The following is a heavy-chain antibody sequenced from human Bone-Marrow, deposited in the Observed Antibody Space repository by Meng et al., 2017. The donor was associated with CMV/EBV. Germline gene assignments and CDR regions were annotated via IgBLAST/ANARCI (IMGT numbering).Heavy chain of an antibody. CDR2: ISSSGSTI. CDR1: GFTFSSYE. CDR3: AKRGRSLYNYIVVVPAADGPFDY. D-gene: IGHD2-2*01. V-gene: IGHV3-48*03. Sequence: GESLKISCAASGFTFSSYEMNWVRQAPGKGLEWVSYISSSGSTIYYADSVKGRFTISRDNAKNSLYLQMNSLRAEDTAVYYCAKRGRSLYNYIVVVPAADGPFDYWGQGTLVTVSS. J-gene: IGHJ4*02.